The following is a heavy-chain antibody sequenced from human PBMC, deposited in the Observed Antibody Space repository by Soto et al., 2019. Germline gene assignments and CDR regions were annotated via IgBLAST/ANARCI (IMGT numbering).Heavy chain of an antibody. V-gene: IGHV4-59*01. CDR2: TFYSGSA. CDR3: ARDQGELLFDY. D-gene: IGHD1-26*01. Sequence: LSLTCTVSGDSIGNSHWSWIRQPPGKGLEWIGLTFYSGSATYNPSLKSRVTISVDTSKNQFSLKLSSVTAADTAVYYCARDQGELLFDYWGQGTLVTVSS. CDR1: GDSIGNSH. J-gene: IGHJ4*02.